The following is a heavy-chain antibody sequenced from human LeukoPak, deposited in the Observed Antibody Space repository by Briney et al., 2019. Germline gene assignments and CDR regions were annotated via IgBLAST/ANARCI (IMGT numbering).Heavy chain of an antibody. CDR1: GFTVDSNY. D-gene: IGHD1-1*01. J-gene: IGHJ4*02. Sequence: PGGSLRLSCAASGFTVDSNYLSWVRQAPGKGLEWVSAISGSGGSTYYADSVKGRFTISRDNSEDTLYLQMNSLRAEDTAVYYCVRDPSGSGFAFDSWGQGALVTVSS. CDR2: ISGSGGST. V-gene: IGHV3-23*01. CDR3: VRDPSGSGFAFDS.